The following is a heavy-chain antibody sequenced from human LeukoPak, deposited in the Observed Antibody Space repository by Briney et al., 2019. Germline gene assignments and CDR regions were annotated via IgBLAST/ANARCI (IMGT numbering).Heavy chain of an antibody. CDR3: AKDGTGYGDYERNYYFDY. CDR2: ISGSGGST. J-gene: IGHJ4*02. V-gene: IGHV3-23*01. CDR1: GFTFSSYA. Sequence: PGGSLRLSCAASGFTFSSYAMSWVRQAPVKGLEWVSAISGSGGSTYYADSVKGRFTISRDNSKNTLYLQMNSLRAEDTAVYYCAKDGTGYGDYERNYYFDYWGQGTLVTVSS. D-gene: IGHD4-17*01.